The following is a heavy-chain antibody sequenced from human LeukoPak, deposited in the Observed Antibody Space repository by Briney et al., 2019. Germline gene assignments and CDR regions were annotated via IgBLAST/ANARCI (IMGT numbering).Heavy chain of an antibody. CDR1: GGSISTSAYY. V-gene: IGHV4-39*07. CDR2: INHSGST. J-gene: IGHJ5*02. D-gene: IGHD3-3*01. CDR3: ARESRFLEWLLPTQNWFDP. Sequence: SETLSLTCIVSGGSISTSAYYWGWIRQPPGKGLEWIGEINHSGSTNYNPSLKSRVTISVDTSKNQFSLKLSSVTAADTAVYYCARESRFLEWLLPTQNWFDPWGQGTLVTVSS.